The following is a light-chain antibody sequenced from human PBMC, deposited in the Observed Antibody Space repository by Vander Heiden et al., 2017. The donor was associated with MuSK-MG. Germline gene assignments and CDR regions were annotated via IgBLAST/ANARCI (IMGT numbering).Light chain of an antibody. CDR3: QSYDTSLNGV. Sequence: QSVLTQPPSASGAPGQSVTISCTGSSSNIGAGYDVHWYQQFPGTAPKLLIYGNNNRPSGVPDRFAGSKSGTSASLAIAGLQAEDEADYYCQSYDTSLNGVFGGGTKLTVL. CDR2: GNN. CDR1: SSNIGAGYD. J-gene: IGLJ3*02. V-gene: IGLV1-40*01.